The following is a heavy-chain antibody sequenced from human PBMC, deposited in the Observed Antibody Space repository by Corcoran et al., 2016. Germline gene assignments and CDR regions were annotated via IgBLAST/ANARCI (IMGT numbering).Heavy chain of an antibody. J-gene: IGHJ6*02. D-gene: IGHD2-2*01. V-gene: IGHV1-18*01. CDR1: GYTFTSYG. Sequence: QVQLVQSGAEVKKPGASVKVSCKASGYTFTSYGISWVRQAPGQGLEWMGWISAYNGNTNYAQKLQGRVTMTTDTSTSTAYMELRSLRSDDTAVYYCAREVVVVPAAQGHYYYYGMDVWGQGTTVTVSS. CDR3: AREVVVVPAAQGHYYYYGMDV. CDR2: ISAYNGNT.